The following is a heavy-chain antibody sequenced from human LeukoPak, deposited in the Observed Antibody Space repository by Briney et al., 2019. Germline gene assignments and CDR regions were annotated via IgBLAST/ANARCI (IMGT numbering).Heavy chain of an antibody. V-gene: IGHV5-51*01. Sequence: GESLKISCKGSGYSFTSFWIGWVRPMPGKGLEWMGIIYPGDSDTRYSPAFQGQVTISADKSISTAYLQWSSLKASDTAMYYCARVIVVVPAAMGKYNWFDPWGQGTLVTVSP. CDR1: GYSFTSFW. J-gene: IGHJ5*02. CDR2: IYPGDSDT. CDR3: ARVIVVVPAAMGKYNWFDP. D-gene: IGHD2-2*01.